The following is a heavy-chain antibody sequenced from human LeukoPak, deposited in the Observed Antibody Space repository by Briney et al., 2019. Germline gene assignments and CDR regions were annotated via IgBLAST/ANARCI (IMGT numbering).Heavy chain of an antibody. CDR3: LKVAYGGESGFES. V-gene: IGHV3-64D*06. Sequence: PGGSLRLSCSASGFSFSTYGMIWVRQAPGKGLEHVSTISSNGGSTYYADSVKGRFTISRDNSRNTLYLQMSSLRAEDTAVYDCLKVAYGGESGFESWGPGTLVTVSS. J-gene: IGHJ4*02. CDR2: ISSNGGST. CDR1: GFSFSTYG. D-gene: IGHD4-23*01.